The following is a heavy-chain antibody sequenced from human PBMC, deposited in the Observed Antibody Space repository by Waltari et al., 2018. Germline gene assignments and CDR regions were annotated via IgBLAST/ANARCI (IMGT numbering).Heavy chain of an antibody. CDR2: IKQDGSET. CDR3: ARGRITIGP. V-gene: IGHV3-7*01. J-gene: IGHJ4*02. Sequence: EVQLVEYGGGWVEAGGSRRRACAAPGFSLTGYWMSWVRQAPGKGLEWVANIKQDGSETNYVDSVKGRFTISRDNAKNSLYLQMNSLRAEDTAVYYCARGRITIGPWGQGSLVTVSS. D-gene: IGHD3-10*01. CDR1: GFSLTGYW.